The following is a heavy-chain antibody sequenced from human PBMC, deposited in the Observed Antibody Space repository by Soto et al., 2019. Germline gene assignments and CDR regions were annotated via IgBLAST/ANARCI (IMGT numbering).Heavy chain of an antibody. J-gene: IGHJ4*02. D-gene: IGHD3-3*01. Sequence: EVQLLESGGALEQPGGSLRLSCVASGFKFRSYAMSWVRQAPGKGMEWVSTIGGSGRFTNYADSVKGRLTLSRDNFRNTVYMQMNSLSSDDTATYYCAQDWSDADYPLYFVDSWGQGTLVNVPS. CDR1: GFKFRSYA. V-gene: IGHV3-23*01. CDR3: AQDWSDADYPLYFVDS. CDR2: IGGSGRFT.